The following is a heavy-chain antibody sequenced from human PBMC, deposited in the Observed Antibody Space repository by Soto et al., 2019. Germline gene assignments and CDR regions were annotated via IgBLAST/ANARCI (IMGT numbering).Heavy chain of an antibody. D-gene: IGHD3-3*01. CDR3: TTGATSGRYVIYYYGIDV. Sequence: SQTLSLTCALSGDSVASNSAAWNWIRQSPSRGLEWLGRTYYRSKWYTDYAEAVKSRITINPDTSKNQVSLQLKSVTPEDTAVYYCTTGATSGRYVIYYYGIDVWGQGTTVTVS. CDR1: GDSVASNSAA. V-gene: IGHV6-1*01. J-gene: IGHJ6*02. CDR2: TYYRSKWYT.